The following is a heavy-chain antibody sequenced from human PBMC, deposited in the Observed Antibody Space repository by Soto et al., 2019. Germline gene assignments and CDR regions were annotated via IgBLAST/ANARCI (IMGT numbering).Heavy chain of an antibody. CDR1: GFTFSSYS. J-gene: IGHJ2*01. Sequence: EVQLVESGGGLVQPGGSLRLSCAASGFTFSSYSMNWVRQAPGKGLEWVSYISSSSSTIYYADSVKGRFTISRDNAKNSLYLQMNSLRADEMAVYYGARARYFDLWGRGTLVTVSS. CDR3: ARARYFDL. V-gene: IGHV3-48*01. CDR2: ISSSSSTI.